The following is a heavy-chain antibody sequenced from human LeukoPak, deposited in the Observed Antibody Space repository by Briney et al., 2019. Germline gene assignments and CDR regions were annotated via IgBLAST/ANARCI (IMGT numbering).Heavy chain of an antibody. Sequence: GGSLRLSCAASGFTFSSYAMNWVRQAPGKGLEWVSGISGSGGNTYYADSVKGRFTISRDNSKNTLYLQMNSLRAEDTAVYYCAKDLYGDYVVDYWGQGTLVTVSS. D-gene: IGHD4-17*01. J-gene: IGHJ4*02. CDR1: GFTFSSYA. CDR3: AKDLYGDYVVDY. CDR2: ISGSGGNT. V-gene: IGHV3-23*01.